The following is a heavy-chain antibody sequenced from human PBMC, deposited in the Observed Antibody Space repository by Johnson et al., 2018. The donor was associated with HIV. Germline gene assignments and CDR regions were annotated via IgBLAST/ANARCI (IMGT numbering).Heavy chain of an antibody. CDR1: GFTFSSYA. D-gene: IGHD2-21*01. CDR2: ISYDGSNK. V-gene: IGHV3-30-3*01. Sequence: QVQLVESGGGVVQPGRSLRLSCAASGFTFSSYAMHWVRQAPGKGLEWVAVISYDGSNKYYADSVKGRFTISRDNSKNTLYLQINSLRAEDTAVYYCAKERMGLAYCGGDCWEDAFDIWGQGTMVTVSS. J-gene: IGHJ3*02. CDR3: AKERMGLAYCGGDCWEDAFDI.